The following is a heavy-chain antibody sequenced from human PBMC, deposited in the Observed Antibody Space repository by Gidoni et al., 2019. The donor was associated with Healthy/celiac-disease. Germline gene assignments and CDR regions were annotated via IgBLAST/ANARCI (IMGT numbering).Heavy chain of an antibody. CDR1: VYNFTSYD. Sequence: QVQLVQSGAEVKKPGASVKVSCKASVYNFTSYDINWVRQATGKGLEWMGWSNPNSGNTGDAQKFQGRVNMTRNTSISKAYMELSSLRSEDTAVYYCARGGLLWFGDPGYYFDDWGQGTLVTVSS. D-gene: IGHD3-10*01. J-gene: IGHJ4*02. V-gene: IGHV1-8*01. CDR3: ARGGLLWFGDPGYYFDD. CDR2: SNPNSGNT.